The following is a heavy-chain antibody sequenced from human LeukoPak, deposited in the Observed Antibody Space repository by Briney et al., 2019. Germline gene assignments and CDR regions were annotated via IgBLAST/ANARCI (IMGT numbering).Heavy chain of an antibody. CDR2: TYTSGST. CDR3: AGSGSYYFIDF. D-gene: IGHD1-26*01. Sequence: PSQTLSLTCTVSGGSMSSDSYYWSWIRQPAGKGLEWIGRTYTSGSTNYNPSLKSRVTISVDTSKNQFSLKLSSVTAADTAVYYCAGSGSYYFIDFWGQGTLVTVSS. J-gene: IGHJ4*02. CDR1: GGSMSSDSYY. V-gene: IGHV4-61*02.